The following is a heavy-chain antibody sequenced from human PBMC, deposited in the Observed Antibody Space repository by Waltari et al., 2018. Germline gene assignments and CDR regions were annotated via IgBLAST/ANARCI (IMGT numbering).Heavy chain of an antibody. CDR2: IWYDGSNK. J-gene: IGHJ4*02. D-gene: IGHD1-7*01. Sequence: QVQLVESGGGVVQPGRSLRLSCAASGFTFSSYGMHWVRQAPGKGLEWVAVIWYDGSNKYYADSVKGRFTISRDNSKNTLYLQMNSLRAEDTAVYYCARENWNYQPTCPDYWGQGTLVTVSS. CDR3: ARENWNYQPTCPDY. CDR1: GFTFSSYG. V-gene: IGHV3-33*01.